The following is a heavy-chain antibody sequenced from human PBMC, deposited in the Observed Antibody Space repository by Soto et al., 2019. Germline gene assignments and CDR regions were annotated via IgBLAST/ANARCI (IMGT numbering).Heavy chain of an antibody. V-gene: IGHV1-8*01. CDR1: GYTFTRYD. Sequence: QVQLVQSGAEVKKPGASVKVSCKASGYTFTRYDINWVRQATGQGLEWLGWMNPNSGNTVYAQKFQGRVTMTRNTATSTSYMELCSLRSEDTAVYYCAGRKDDYYFGMDVWGQGATVTVSS. CDR3: AGRKDDYYFGMDV. CDR2: MNPNSGNT. J-gene: IGHJ6*02.